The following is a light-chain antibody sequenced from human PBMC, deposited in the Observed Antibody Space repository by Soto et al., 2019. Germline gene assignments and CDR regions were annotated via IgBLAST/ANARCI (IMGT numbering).Light chain of an antibody. CDR1: SSDVGGYNY. Sequence: QSVLTHPASVSGSPGQSITISCTGTSSDVGGYNYVSWYQQHPGKAPKLMIYDVSNRPSGVSNRFSGSKSGNTASLTISGLQAEDEADYYCSSYSSRSTLYVFGTGTKVTV. J-gene: IGLJ1*01. CDR3: SSYSSRSTLYV. V-gene: IGLV2-14*01. CDR2: DVS.